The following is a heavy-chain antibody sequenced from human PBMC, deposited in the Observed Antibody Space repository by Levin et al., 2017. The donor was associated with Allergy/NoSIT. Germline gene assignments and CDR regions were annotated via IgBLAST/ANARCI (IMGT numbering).Heavy chain of an antibody. Sequence: GESLKISCAASGFTFSSYAMSWVRQAPGKGLEWVSAISDSGGSTYYADSVKGRFTISRDSSKNTLYLQMNSLRAEDTAVYYCLSGWYLDYWGQGTLVTVSS. CDR2: ISDSGGST. D-gene: IGHD6-19*01. CDR1: GFTFSSYA. J-gene: IGHJ4*02. CDR3: LSGWYLDY. V-gene: IGHV3-23*01.